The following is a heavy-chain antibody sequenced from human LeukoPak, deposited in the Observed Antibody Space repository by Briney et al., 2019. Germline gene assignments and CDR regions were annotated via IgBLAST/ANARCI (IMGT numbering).Heavy chain of an antibody. CDR2: INWNGGST. J-gene: IGHJ5*02. D-gene: IGHD2-8*01. V-gene: IGHV3-20*04. CDR3: ARDWVQWSRTYNWFDP. Sequence: SGGSLRLSCAASGFTPDDYTMSWVRQAPGKGLEWVSGINWNGGSTGYADSVKGRFTISRDNAKNSLYLQMNSLRAEDTALYYCARDWVQWSRTYNWFDPWGQGTLVTVSS. CDR1: GFTPDDYT.